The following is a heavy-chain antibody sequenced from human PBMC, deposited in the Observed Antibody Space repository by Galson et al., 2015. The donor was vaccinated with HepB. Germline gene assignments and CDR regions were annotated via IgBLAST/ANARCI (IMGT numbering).Heavy chain of an antibody. Sequence: SVKVSCKASGGTFSSYAISWVRQAPGQGLEWMGGIIPIFGTANYAQKFQGRVTITADESTSTAYMELSSLRSEDTAVYYCAREWFREFSHFDYWGQGTLVTVSS. V-gene: IGHV1-69*13. J-gene: IGHJ4*02. CDR2: IIPIFGTA. CDR1: GGTFSSYA. CDR3: AREWFREFSHFDY. D-gene: IGHD3-10*01.